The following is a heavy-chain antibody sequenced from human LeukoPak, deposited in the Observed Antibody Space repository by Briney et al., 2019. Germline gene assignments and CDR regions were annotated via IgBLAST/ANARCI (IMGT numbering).Heavy chain of an antibody. D-gene: IGHD3-3*01. CDR2: ISSSSSYI. CDR3: ARGSGRLEWLPTNWFDP. J-gene: IGHJ5*02. CDR1: GFTFSSYS. Sequence: GGSLRLSCAASGFTFSSYSMNWVRRAPGKGLEWVSSISSSSSYIYYADSVKGRFTISRDNAKNSLYLQMNSLRAEDTAVYYCARGSGRLEWLPTNWFDPWGQGTLVTVSS. V-gene: IGHV3-21*01.